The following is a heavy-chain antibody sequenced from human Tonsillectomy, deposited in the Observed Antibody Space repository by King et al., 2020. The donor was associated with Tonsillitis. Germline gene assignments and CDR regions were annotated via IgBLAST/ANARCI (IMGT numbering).Heavy chain of an antibody. CDR3: ARDKGVMITFGVVEPPLYYMDV. CDR1: GYTFSGYY. V-gene: IGHV1-2*02. J-gene: IGHJ6*03. Sequence: QLVQSGAEVKKPGASVKVSCKASGYTFSGYYMHWVRQAPGQGLEWMGWINPNSGGTNFAQTFQGRVTMTRDTSISTAYMELSRLRSDDTAVYYCARDKGVMITFGVVEPPLYYMDVWRKGTTVTVSS. CDR2: INPNSGGT. D-gene: IGHD3-16*01.